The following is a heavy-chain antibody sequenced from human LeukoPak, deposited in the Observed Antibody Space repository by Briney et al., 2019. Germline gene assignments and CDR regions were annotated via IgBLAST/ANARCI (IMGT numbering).Heavy chain of an antibody. CDR1: GYTFTGYY. CDR3: ARDHRYCSSTSCYTPYNWFDP. CDR2: INPNSGGT. Sequence: GASVKVSCKASGYTFTGYYMHWVRQAPGQGLEWMGWINPNSGGTNYAQKFQGRVTMTRDTSISTAYMELSRLRSDDKAVYYCARDHRYCSSTSCYTPYNWFDPWGQGTLVTVSS. J-gene: IGHJ5*02. V-gene: IGHV1-2*02. D-gene: IGHD2-2*02.